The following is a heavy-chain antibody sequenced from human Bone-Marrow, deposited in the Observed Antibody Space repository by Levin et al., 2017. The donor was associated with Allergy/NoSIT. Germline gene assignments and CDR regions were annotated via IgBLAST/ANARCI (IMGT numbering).Heavy chain of an antibody. CDR2: INPNSGGT. J-gene: IGHJ6*02. V-gene: IGHV1-2*02. Sequence: AASVKVSCKASGYTFSDYYMNWVRQAPGQGLEWMGWINPNSGGTTYAQKFQGRVTMTRDTSITTANMELSRLRSDDTAIYYCARSYYYDTTYYSYGMDVWGQGTTVTVSS. D-gene: IGHD3-22*01. CDR3: ARSYYYDTTYYSYGMDV. CDR1: GYTFSDYY.